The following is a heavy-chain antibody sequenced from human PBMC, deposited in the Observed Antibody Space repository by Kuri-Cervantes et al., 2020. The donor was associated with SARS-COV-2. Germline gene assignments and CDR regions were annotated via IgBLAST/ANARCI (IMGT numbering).Heavy chain of an antibody. Sequence: ESLKISCTVSGGSISSSSYYWGWIRQPPGKGLEWIGSIYYSGSTYYNPSLKSRVTISVDTSKNQLSLKLSSVTAADTAVYCCARTSYGSALYWGQGTLVTVSS. V-gene: IGHV4-39*01. CDR3: ARTSYGSALY. CDR2: IYYSGST. J-gene: IGHJ4*02. CDR1: GGSISSSSYY. D-gene: IGHD3-10*01.